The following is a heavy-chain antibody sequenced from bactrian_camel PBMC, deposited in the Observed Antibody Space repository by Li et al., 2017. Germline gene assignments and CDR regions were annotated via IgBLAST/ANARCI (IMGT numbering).Heavy chain of an antibody. CDR3: AAGWSFGMGTLLRRHYNY. D-gene: IGHD3*01. V-gene: IGHV3S6*01. CDR2: IASDGSNT. CDR1: GFTFSSSY. Sequence: HVQLVESGGGLVQPGGSLRLSCAASGFTFSSSYMNWARQAPGKGLEWVSVIASDGSNTWYADSVKGRFTISQGNAKNEVYLQVDSLRPEDTAMYYCAAGWSFGMGTLLRRHYNYWGQGTQVTVS. J-gene: IGHJ4*01.